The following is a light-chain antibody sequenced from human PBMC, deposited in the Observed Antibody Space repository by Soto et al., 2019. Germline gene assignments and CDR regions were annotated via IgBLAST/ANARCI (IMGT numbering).Light chain of an antibody. CDR3: QQYGNSPIP. CDR1: QSVSSSY. V-gene: IGKV3-20*01. Sequence: DIVFTQSPCTLSLSPGERATLSCRASQSVSSSYLAWFQQKPGQAPRLLIYGASSRATGIPDRFSGSGSGTDFTLTISRLEPEDFAVYYCQQYGNSPIPFGQGTRLAI. CDR2: GAS. J-gene: IGKJ5*01.